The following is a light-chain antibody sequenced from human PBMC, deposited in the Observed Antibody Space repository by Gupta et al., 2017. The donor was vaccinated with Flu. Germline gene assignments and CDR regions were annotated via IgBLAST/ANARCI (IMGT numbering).Light chain of an antibody. CDR2: RNN. CDR1: GSNIGTNY. CDR3: AAWDDSLSGSYV. V-gene: IGLV1-47*01. Sequence: SVLPPPPSASGTPGQRVTISCSGSGSNIGTNYIHWYQQRPGTAPKLLIFRNNQRPSGVPDRFSGSKSDTSASLAISGLRSEDEADYYCAAWDDSLSGSYVLGTGTKVTVL. J-gene: IGLJ1*01.